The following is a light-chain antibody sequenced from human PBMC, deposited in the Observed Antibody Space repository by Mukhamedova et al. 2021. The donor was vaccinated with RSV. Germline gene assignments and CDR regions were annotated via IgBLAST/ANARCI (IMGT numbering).Light chain of an antibody. CDR2: QHS. CDR3: LAWDSSTAV. J-gene: IGLJ2*01. CDR1: KLDNKY. V-gene: IGLV3-1*01. Sequence: GDKLDNKYPSWYPVKPGQSPVLVIYQHSKRPSGIPERFSGSTSGNTATLTISGTQATDEADYYCLAWDSSTAVFGGGTKLTVL.